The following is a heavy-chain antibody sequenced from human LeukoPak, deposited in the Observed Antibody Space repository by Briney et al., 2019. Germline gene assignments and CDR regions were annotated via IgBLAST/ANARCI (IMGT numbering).Heavy chain of an antibody. CDR3: ARGIVGAPSSTYYYYGMDV. J-gene: IGHJ6*02. CDR2: IIPIFGTA. CDR1: GGTFSSYA. Sequence: SVTVSCKASGGTFSSYAISWVRQAPGQGLEWMRGIIPIFGTANYAQKFQGRVTITADESTSTAYMELSSLRSEDTAVYYCARGIVGAPSSTYYYYGMDVWGQGTTVTVSS. V-gene: IGHV1-69*13. D-gene: IGHD1-26*01.